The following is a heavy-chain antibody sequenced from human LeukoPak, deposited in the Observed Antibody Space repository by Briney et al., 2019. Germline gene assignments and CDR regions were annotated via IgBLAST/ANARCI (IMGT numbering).Heavy chain of an antibody. CDR1: GYTLTELS. D-gene: IGHD3-3*01. J-gene: IGHJ4*02. CDR3: ATGLSYDFWSGYYSRTRYFDY. V-gene: IGHV1-24*01. Sequence: VASVKVSCTVSGYTLTELSMHWVRQAPGKGLEWMGGFDPEDGETIYAQKFQGRVTMAEDTSTDTAYMELSSLRSEDTAVYYCATGLSYDFWSGYYSRTRYFDYWGQGTLVTVSS. CDR2: FDPEDGET.